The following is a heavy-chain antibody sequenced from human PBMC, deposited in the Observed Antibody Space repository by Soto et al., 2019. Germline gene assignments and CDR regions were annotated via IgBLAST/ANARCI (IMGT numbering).Heavy chain of an antibody. V-gene: IGHV4-59*01. CDR2: IYYSGST. D-gene: IGHD4-17*01. CDR3: ARGSNGDFDY. Sequence: SETLSLTCTVSGGSISSYYWNWIRQPPGKGLEWIGYIYYSGSTNHNPSLKSRVTISVDTSKNQFSLKLSSVTAADTALYYCARGSNGDFDYWGQGTLVTVSS. J-gene: IGHJ4*02. CDR1: GGSISSYY.